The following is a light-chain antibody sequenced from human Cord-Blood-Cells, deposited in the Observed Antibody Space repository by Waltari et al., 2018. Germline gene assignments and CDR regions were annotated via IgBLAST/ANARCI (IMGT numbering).Light chain of an antibody. CDR1: QSVLYSSNNKNY. Sequence: DIVMTQSPDSLAVSLGERGTINCKSSQSVLYSSNNKNYLAWYQQKPGPPPKPLIYWASTRESGVPDRFSGSGSGTDFTLTISSLQAEDVAVYYCQQYYSNPWTFGQGTKVEIK. CDR2: WAS. V-gene: IGKV4-1*01. J-gene: IGKJ1*01. CDR3: QQYYSNPWT.